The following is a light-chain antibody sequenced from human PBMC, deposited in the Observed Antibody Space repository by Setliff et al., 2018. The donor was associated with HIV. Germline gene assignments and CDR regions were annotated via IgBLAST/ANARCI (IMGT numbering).Light chain of an antibody. CDR3: SSYAITNTLP. CDR2: EVR. Sequence: QSALTQPASVPGSPGQSITISCTGTSRDVGGYNYVSWYQQHPGKAPKLIIYEVRNRPSGVSNRFSGSKSGNTASLTISGLRTEDEADYYCSSYAITNTLPFGTGTKVTVL. V-gene: IGLV2-14*01. J-gene: IGLJ1*01. CDR1: SRDVGGYNY.